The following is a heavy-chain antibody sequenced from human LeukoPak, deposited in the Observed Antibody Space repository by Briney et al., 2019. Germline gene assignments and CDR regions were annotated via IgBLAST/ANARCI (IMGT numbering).Heavy chain of an antibody. D-gene: IGHD3-16*02. CDR2: ISAYNGNT. CDR3: ARDLVLRYFDWSPRRYYGYVWGSYRYTPFDY. J-gene: IGHJ4*02. V-gene: IGHV1-18*04. CDR1: GYTFTSYG. Sequence: ASVKVSCKASGYTFTSYGISWVRQAPGQGLEWTRWISAYNGNTNYAQKLQGRVTMTTDTSTSTVYMELRSLRSDDTAVYYCARDLVLRYFDWSPRRYYGYVWGSYRYTPFDYWGQGTLVTVSS.